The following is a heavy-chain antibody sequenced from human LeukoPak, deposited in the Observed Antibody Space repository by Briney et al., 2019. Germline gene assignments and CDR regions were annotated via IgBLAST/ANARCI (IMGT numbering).Heavy chain of an antibody. CDR2: INHSGST. J-gene: IGHJ4*02. D-gene: IGHD6-13*01. CDR1: GGSFSGYY. Sequence: SETLSLTCAVYGGSFSGYYWSWIRQPPGKGLEWIGEINHSGSTNYNPSLKSRVTISVDTSKNQFSLKLSSVTAAGTAVYYCARGPPGYSSSWYVQGFDYWGQGTLVTVSS. CDR3: ARGPPGYSSSWYVQGFDY. V-gene: IGHV4-34*01.